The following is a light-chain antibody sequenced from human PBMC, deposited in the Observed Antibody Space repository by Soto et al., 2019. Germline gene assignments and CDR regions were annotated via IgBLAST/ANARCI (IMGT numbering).Light chain of an antibody. J-gene: IGKJ4*01. CDR3: QQPPPLT. CDR1: QGISSY. V-gene: IGKV1-9*01. Sequence: DIQLTQSPSFLSASVGDRVTITCRASQGISSYLARDQQKPGKDPKLLIYAESPLQSGVPSRFSGSGSGTEFTPAISSLQPEDFATYYCQQPPPLTCGGGTKVEIK. CDR2: AES.